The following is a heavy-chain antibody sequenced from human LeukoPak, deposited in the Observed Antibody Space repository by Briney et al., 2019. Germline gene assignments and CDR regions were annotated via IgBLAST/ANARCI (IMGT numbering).Heavy chain of an antibody. CDR2: IYHSGST. J-gene: IGHJ4*02. V-gene: IGHV4-30-2*01. Sequence: SETLSLTCTVSGGSISSGGYYWSWIRQAPGKGLEWIGYIYHSGSTYYNPSLKSRVTISVDRSKNQFSLKLSSVTAADTAVYYCARDRWQLVLDYWGQGTLVTVSS. CDR1: GGSISSGGYY. D-gene: IGHD6-13*01. CDR3: ARDRWQLVLDY.